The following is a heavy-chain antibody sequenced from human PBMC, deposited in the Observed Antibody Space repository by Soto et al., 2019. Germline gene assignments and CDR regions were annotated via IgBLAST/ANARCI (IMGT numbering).Heavy chain of an antibody. D-gene: IGHD3-10*01. CDR3: ARVGPLWFGELYPYYYYGMDV. V-gene: IGHV3-30-3*01. J-gene: IGHJ6*02. Sequence: SKGLEWVAVISYDGSNKYYADSVKGRFTISRDNSKNTLYLQMNSLRAEDTAVYYCARVGPLWFGELYPYYYYGMDVWGQGTTVSVSS. CDR2: ISYDGSNK.